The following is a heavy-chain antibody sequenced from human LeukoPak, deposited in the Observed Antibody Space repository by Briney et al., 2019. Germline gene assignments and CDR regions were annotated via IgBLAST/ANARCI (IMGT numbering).Heavy chain of an antibody. CDR1: GLSFGDYA. D-gene: IGHD1-26*01. CDR2: IRSKAYGGTT. V-gene: IGHV3-49*04. J-gene: IGHJ4*02. Sequence: PGGSLRLSCTPSGLSFGDYAMSWVRQAPGKGVEGVGFIRSKAYGGTTEYAASVKGRFTISRDDSKSIAYLQMNSLKTEDTAVYYCTRLYSESTSWALDYWGQGTLVTVSS. CDR3: TRLYSESTSWALDY.